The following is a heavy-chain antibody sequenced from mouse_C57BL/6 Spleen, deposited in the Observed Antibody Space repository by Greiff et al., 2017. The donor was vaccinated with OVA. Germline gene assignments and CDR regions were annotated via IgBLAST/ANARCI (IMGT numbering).Heavy chain of an antibody. CDR3: ARSDYYGSSWYFDV. V-gene: IGHV1-42*01. D-gene: IGHD1-1*01. CDR2: INPSTGGT. CDR1: GYSFTGYY. J-gene: IGHJ1*03. Sequence: VQLQQSGPELVKPGASVKISCKASGYSFTGYYMNWVKQSPEKSLEWIGEINPSTGGTTYNQKFKAKATLTVDKSSSTAYMQLKSLTSEDSAVYDCARSDYYGSSWYFDVWGTGTTVTVSS.